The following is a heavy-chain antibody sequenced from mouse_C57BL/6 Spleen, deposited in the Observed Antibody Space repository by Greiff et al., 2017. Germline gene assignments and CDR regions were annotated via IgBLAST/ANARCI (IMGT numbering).Heavy chain of an antibody. CDR3: AREDGNYFDY. V-gene: IGHV3-6*01. CDR2: ISYDGSN. J-gene: IGHJ2*01. Sequence: EVQLQESGPGLVKPSQSLSLTCSVTGYSITSGYYWNWIRQFPGNKLEWMGYISYDGSNNYNPSLKNRISITRDTSKNQFFLKLNSEATEDTATYYCAREDGNYFDYWGQGTTLTVSS. D-gene: IGHD2-1*01. CDR1: GYSITSGYY.